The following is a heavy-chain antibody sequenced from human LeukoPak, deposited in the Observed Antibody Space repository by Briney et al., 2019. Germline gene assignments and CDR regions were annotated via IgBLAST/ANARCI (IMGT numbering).Heavy chain of an antibody. Sequence: SETLSLTCTVSGYSISSGYYWGWIRQPPGKGLEWIGSIYHSGSTYYNPSLKSRVTMSVDTSKNQLSLKVISVTAADTAVYYCARGVIAAGGNDFDYWGQGTPVTVSS. J-gene: IGHJ4*02. CDR2: IYHSGST. CDR3: ARGVIAAGGNDFDY. V-gene: IGHV4-38-2*02. CDR1: GYSISSGYY. D-gene: IGHD6-13*01.